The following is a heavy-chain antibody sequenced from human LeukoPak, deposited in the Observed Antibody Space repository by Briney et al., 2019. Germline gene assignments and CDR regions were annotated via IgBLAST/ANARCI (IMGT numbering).Heavy chain of an antibody. D-gene: IGHD5-12*01. J-gene: IGHJ5*02. Sequence: ASVKVSCKASGYTFTSYYMHWVRQAPGQGLEWMGWISAYNSNTDFAQKLQGRVTLTSDPSTTTAYLELRSLKSDDTAMYYCARDVRYSGYDYGSFDPWGQGTLVTVSS. V-gene: IGHV1-18*04. CDR1: GYTFTSYY. CDR2: ISAYNSNT. CDR3: ARDVRYSGYDYGSFDP.